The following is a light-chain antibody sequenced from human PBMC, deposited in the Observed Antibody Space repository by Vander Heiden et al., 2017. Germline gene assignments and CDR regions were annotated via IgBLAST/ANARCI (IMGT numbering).Light chain of an antibody. V-gene: IGLV2-14*01. Sequence: QSALTQPASVSGSPGQSITISCTGTSSDVGGYNYVSWYQQHPGKAPKLMIYEVSKRPSGVSNRFSGSKSGNTASLTISGLQAEDEAVYYCSSYTSSSTLFGGGTKLTVL. CDR1: SSDVGGYNY. CDR2: EVS. J-gene: IGLJ2*01. CDR3: SSYTSSSTL.